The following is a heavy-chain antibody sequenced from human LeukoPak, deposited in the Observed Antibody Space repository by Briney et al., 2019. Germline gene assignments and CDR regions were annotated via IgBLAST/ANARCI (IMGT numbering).Heavy chain of an antibody. J-gene: IGHJ5*02. CDR3: AREGPGMLGSGRFDP. Sequence: PSETLSLTCAVSGGSISSSSYYWGWIRQPPGKGLEWIGSIYYSGSTYYNPSLKSRVTISVDTSKNQFSLKLSSVTAADTAVYYCAREGPGMLGSGRFDPWGQGTLVTVSS. CDR1: GGSISSSSYY. V-gene: IGHV4-39*07. CDR2: IYYSGST. D-gene: IGHD3-10*01.